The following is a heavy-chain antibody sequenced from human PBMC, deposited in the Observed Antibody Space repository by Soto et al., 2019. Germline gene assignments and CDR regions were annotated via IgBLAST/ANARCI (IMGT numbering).Heavy chain of an antibody. V-gene: IGHV4-59*08. D-gene: IGHD6-13*01. CDR2: VYNENT. J-gene: IGHJ4*02. Sequence: ASETLSRTCTISGGSISGYYWTSIRQSPGKGLEYIGYVYNENTNYNPSLNSRVTISVDTSKNQFSLKLSSVTAADTAVYYCARAYSGGDSYSWYYFDYWGPGTLVNVS. CDR1: GGSISGYY. CDR3: ARAYSGGDSYSWYYFDY.